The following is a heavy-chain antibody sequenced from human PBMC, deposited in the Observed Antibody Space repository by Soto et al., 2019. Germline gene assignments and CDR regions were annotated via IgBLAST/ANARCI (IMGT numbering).Heavy chain of an antibody. CDR2: IDPSDSYT. J-gene: IGHJ6*02. Sequence: RGESLKISCKASGYTFTNYWISWVRQMPGKGLEWMGRIDPSDSYTNYSPSFEGHVTISADKSISTAYLQWSSLKASDTAMYFCARRIRYPHGLSHAMDVWGQGTTVTVSS. CDR3: ARRIRYPHGLSHAMDV. D-gene: IGHD1-20*01. V-gene: IGHV5-10-1*01. CDR1: GYTFTNYW.